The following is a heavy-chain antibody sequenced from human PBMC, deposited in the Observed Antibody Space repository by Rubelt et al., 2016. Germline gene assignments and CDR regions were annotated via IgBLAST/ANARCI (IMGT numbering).Heavy chain of an antibody. Sequence: EVQVVESGGGSVQPGRSLRLSCAASGFTFSSYGMHWVRQAPGKGLEWVANIKKDGSEKYYVDSVKGRLTISRDNAQNSLHLQMDSLRTEDTTVYYCARYRQLEDWGQGTLVTVSS. CDR2: IKKDGSEK. V-gene: IGHV3-7*01. CDR3: ARYRQLED. J-gene: IGHJ1*01. D-gene: IGHD1-1*01. CDR1: GFTFSSYG.